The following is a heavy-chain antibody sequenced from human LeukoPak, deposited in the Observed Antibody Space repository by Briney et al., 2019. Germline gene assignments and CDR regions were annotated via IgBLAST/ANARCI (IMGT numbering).Heavy chain of an antibody. J-gene: IGHJ5*02. CDR1: GYTFTGYY. D-gene: IGHD3-22*01. Sequence: ASVKVSCKASGYTFTGYYMHWVRQAPGQGLEWMGWINPNSGGTNYAQKLQGRVTMTTDTSTSTAYMELRSLRSDDTAVYYCARDPRSSGYYEGSWFDPWGQGTLVTVSS. CDR2: INPNSGGT. V-gene: IGHV1-2*02. CDR3: ARDPRSSGYYEGSWFDP.